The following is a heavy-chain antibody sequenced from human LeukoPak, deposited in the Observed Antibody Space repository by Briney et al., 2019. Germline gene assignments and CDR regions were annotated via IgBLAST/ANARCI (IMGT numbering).Heavy chain of an antibody. Sequence: GASVKVSCKASGYTFSTYGISWVRQAPGQGLEWMGGIIPIFGTANYAQKFQGRVTITADESTSTAYMELSSLRSEDTAVYYCAREDGYNYFDYWGQGTLVTVSS. CDR2: IIPIFGTA. CDR1: GYTFSTYG. CDR3: AREDGYNYFDY. D-gene: IGHD5-24*01. J-gene: IGHJ4*02. V-gene: IGHV1-69*13.